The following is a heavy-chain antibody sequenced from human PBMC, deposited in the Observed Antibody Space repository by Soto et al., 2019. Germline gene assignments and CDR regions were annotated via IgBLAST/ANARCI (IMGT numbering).Heavy chain of an antibody. J-gene: IGHJ4*02. V-gene: IGHV4-59*01. D-gene: IGHD3-3*01. CDR3: ELDFWSCYYSSTTGFDY. Sequence: SETLSLTCTVSGGSISHYHWSWIRQAPGKGMEWIGYIFYNGSTHYNPSLTSRVTISVDTSKNHFSLTLSSVTAADTAVYYCELDFWSCYYSSTTGFDYWGQGTLVTVS. CDR1: GGSISHYH. CDR2: IFYNGST.